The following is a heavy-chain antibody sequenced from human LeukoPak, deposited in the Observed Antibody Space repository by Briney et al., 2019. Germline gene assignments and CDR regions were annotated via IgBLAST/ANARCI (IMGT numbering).Heavy chain of an antibody. D-gene: IGHD3-22*01. V-gene: IGHV5-51*01. CDR3: ATAHYYYDSSGLGGFDY. J-gene: IGHJ4*02. CDR2: IYPGDSDT. CDR1: GYSFTSYW. Sequence: GESLKISCKGSGYSFTSYWIGWVRQMPGKGQEWMGIIYPGDSDTRYSPSFQGQVTISADKSISTAYLQWSSLKASDTAMYYCATAHYYYDSSGLGGFDYWGQGTLVTVSS.